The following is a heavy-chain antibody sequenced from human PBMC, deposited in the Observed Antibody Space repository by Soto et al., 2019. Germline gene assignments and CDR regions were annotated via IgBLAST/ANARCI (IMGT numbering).Heavy chain of an antibody. V-gene: IGHV6-1*01. D-gene: IGHD6-13*01. CDR3: ERDRGFLLSSSWNYCCGMDV. J-gene: IGHJ6*02. CDR1: GDSVSSNSAA. CDR2: TYYRSKWYN. Sequence: QSQTLSLTCAISGDSVSSNSAAWNWIRQSPSRGLEWLGRTYYRSKWYNDYAVSVKSRITINPDTSKNQFSLQLNSVTPEDTAVYYCERDRGFLLSSSWNYCCGMDVWGQGTTVTVSS.